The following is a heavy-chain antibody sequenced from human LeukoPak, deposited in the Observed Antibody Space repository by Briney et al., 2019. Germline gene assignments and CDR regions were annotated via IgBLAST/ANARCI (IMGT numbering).Heavy chain of an antibody. D-gene: IGHD3-10*01. Sequence: PSETLSLTCSVSGGSINSGDYYWSRIRQPPGKGLEWIGYIYHSGSTYYNPSLKSRVTISVDRSKNQFSLKLSSVTAADTAVYYCAREPKRGSDFDYWGQGTLVTVSS. CDR3: AREPKRGSDFDY. V-gene: IGHV4-30-2*01. CDR1: GGSINSGDYY. CDR2: IYHSGST. J-gene: IGHJ4*02.